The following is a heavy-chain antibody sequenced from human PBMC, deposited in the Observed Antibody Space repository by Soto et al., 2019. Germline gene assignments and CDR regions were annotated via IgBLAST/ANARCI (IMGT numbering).Heavy chain of an antibody. CDR2: INPSGGST. CDR1: GYTFTSYY. V-gene: IGHV1-46*01. D-gene: IGHD3-10*01. CDR3: ARGVRGSPEYYGMDV. J-gene: IGHJ6*02. Sequence: QVHLVQSGAEVKKPGASVKVSCKASGYTFTSYYMHWVRQAPGQGLEWMGRINPSGGSTSYAQKFQGRVTMTSDTSTSTVYMELSSLRSEDTAVYECARGVRGSPEYYGMDVWGQGTTVTVSS.